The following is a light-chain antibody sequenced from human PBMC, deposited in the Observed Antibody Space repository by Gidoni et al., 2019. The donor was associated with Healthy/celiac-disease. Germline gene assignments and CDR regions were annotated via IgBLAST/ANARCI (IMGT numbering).Light chain of an antibody. CDR3: AAWDDSLSPSWV. CDR1: SSNIGSNY. CDR2: RNN. V-gene: IGLV1-47*01. J-gene: IGLJ3*02. Sequence: QSVLPQPPSASGTPGQTVTISCSGSSSNIGSNYVYWYQQLPGTAPKLLIYRNNQRPSGVPDRFSGSKSGTSASLAISGLRSEDEADYYCAAWDDSLSPSWVFGGGTKLTVL.